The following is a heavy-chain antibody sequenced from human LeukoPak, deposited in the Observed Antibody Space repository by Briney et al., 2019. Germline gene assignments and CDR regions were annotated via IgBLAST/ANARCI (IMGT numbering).Heavy chain of an antibody. CDR1: GFTFSSYA. D-gene: IGHD2-15*01. CDR3: ALTGGYCSGGSCYYVY. CDR2: ISGSGGST. J-gene: IGHJ4*02. V-gene: IGHV3-23*01. Sequence: QSGGPLRLSCAASGFTFSSYAMSWVRQAPGKGLGWDSAISGSGGSTYYADSVKGRFTISRDNSKNTLYLQMNSLRAEDTAVYYCALTGGYCSGGSCYYVYWGQGTLVTVSS.